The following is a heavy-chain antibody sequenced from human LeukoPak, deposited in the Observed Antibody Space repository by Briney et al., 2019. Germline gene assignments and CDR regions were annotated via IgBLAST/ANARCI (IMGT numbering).Heavy chain of an antibody. V-gene: IGHV4-59*08. CDR2: IYYSGST. D-gene: IGHD6-13*01. Sequence: PSETLSLTCTVSGGSISSYYWSWIRQPPGKGLEWIGYIYYSGSTNYNPSLKSRVTISVDTSKNQFSLKLSSVTAADTALYYCARLVGTIAAADYWGQGTLVTVSS. CDR3: ARLVGTIAAADY. CDR1: GGSISSYY. J-gene: IGHJ4*02.